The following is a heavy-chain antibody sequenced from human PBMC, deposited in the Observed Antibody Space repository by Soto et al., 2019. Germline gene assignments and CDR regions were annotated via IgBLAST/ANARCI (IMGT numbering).Heavy chain of an antibody. CDR3: ASHKSLWFGELLHKPPPGLDY. D-gene: IGHD3-10*01. Sequence: SETLSLTCTVSGGSISSGDYYWSWIRQPPGKGLEWIGYIYYSGSTYYNPPLKSRVTISVDTSKNQFSLKLSSVTAADTAVYYCASHKSLWFGELLHKPPPGLDYWGQGTLVTVSS. CDR2: IYYSGST. CDR1: GGSISSGDYY. V-gene: IGHV4-30-4*01. J-gene: IGHJ4*02.